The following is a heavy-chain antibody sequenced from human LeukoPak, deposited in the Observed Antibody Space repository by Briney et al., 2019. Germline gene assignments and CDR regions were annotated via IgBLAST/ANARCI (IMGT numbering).Heavy chain of an antibody. D-gene: IGHD1-1*01. J-gene: IGHJ6*02. CDR3: ARLKSGTPYYYGMDV. V-gene: IGHV3-30*04. CDR1: GYTFSSYA. CDR2: ISYDGSNK. Sequence: PGGSLRLSYAASGYTFSSYAMHWVRQAPGKGLEWVAVISYDGSNKYYADSVKGRFTISRDNSKNTLYPQMNSLRAEDTAVYYCARLKSGTPYYYGMDVWGQGTTVTVSS.